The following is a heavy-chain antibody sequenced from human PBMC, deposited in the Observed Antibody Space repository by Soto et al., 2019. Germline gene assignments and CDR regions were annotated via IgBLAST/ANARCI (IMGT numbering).Heavy chain of an antibody. V-gene: IGHV1-18*01. J-gene: IGHJ6*02. D-gene: IGHD2-2*01. CDR2: ISAYNGNT. CDR3: ARVPLPDIVVVPAAIQPYYYYGMDV. Sequence: ASVKVSCKASGYTFTSYGISWVRQAPGQGLEWMGWISAYNGNTNYAQKLQGRVTMTTDTSTSTAYMELRSLRSDDTAVYYCARVPLPDIVVVPAAIQPYYYYGMDVWGQGTTVTGSS. CDR1: GYTFTSYG.